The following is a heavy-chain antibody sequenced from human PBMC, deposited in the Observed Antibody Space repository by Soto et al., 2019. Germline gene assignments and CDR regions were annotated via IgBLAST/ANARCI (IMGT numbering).Heavy chain of an antibody. Sequence: LSLTCAVYGGSFSGYYWSWIRQPPGKGLEWIGEINHSGSTNYNPSLKSRVTISVDTSKNQFSLKLSSVTAADTAVYYCARRRTIFGVVIRGNWFDPWGQGTLVTVSS. D-gene: IGHD3-3*01. J-gene: IGHJ5*02. CDR3: ARRRTIFGVVIRGNWFDP. CDR1: GGSFSGYY. CDR2: INHSGST. V-gene: IGHV4-34*01.